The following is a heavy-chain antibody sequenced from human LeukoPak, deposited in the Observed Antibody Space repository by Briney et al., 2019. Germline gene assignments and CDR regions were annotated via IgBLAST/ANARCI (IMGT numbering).Heavy chain of an antibody. D-gene: IGHD2-2*01. CDR1: GGSFSCYY. J-gene: IGHJ6*03. V-gene: IGHV4-34*01. CDR2: INHSGST. CDR3: ARERPKYCSNTSSYPGYMDV. Sequence: SETLSLTCSVYGGSFSCYYWSWIRQPPGKGLGWIGEINHSGSTNYNPSLKSGVTISVNTYKNQFSLQLRSVTAADKAVYYCARERPKYCSNTSSYPGYMDVWGKGTTVTVSS.